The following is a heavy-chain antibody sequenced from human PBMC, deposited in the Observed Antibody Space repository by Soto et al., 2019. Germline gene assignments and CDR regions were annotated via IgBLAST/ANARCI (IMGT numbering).Heavy chain of an antibody. CDR3: ARDRPSKCSWGSEGVFDI. V-gene: IGHV4-31*03. CDR2: TYYSGST. Sequence: SETLSLTCTVSGGSISSGGSYWTWIRQHPGKGLEWIGFTYYSGSTYYNPSLKSRVTISVDTSKNQFSLKLTSVTAADTAMYHCARDRPSKCSWGSEGVFDIWGQGTMVTVSS. J-gene: IGHJ3*02. D-gene: IGHD2-15*01. CDR1: GGSISSGGSY.